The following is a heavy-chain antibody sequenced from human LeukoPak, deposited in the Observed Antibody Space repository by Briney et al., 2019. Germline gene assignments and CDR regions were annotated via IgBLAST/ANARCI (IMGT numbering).Heavy chain of an antibody. Sequence: ASVKVSCKASGYTFTSYGISWVRQAPGQGLEWMGWINTNTGNPTYAQGFTGRFVFSLDTSVSTAYLQISSLKAEDTAVYYCARDIAVAPTPGVRWFDPWGQGTLVTVSS. CDR3: ARDIAVAPTPGVRWFDP. D-gene: IGHD6-19*01. V-gene: IGHV7-4-1*02. CDR1: GYTFTSYG. J-gene: IGHJ5*02. CDR2: INTNTGNP.